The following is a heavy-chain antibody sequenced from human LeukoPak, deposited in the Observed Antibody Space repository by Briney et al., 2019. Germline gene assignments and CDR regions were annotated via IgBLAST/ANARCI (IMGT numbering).Heavy chain of an antibody. CDR2: VSGRGDTT. CDR3: AKAPPAATNYYYGMDV. D-gene: IGHD2-15*01. CDR1: GFTFNNYA. V-gene: IGHV3-23*01. J-gene: IGHJ6*02. Sequence: PGGSLRLSCAASGFTFNNYAMTWVRQAPGKGLEWVSAVSGRGDTTYYADSVKGRFTISRDNSKNTLYLQMNSQRAEDTAVYHCAKAPPAATNYYYGMDVWGQGTTVTVSS.